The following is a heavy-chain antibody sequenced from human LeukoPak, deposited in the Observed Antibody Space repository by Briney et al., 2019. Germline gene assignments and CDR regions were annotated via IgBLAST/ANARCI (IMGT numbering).Heavy chain of an antibody. D-gene: IGHD3-3*01. J-gene: IGHJ5*02. V-gene: IGHV1-46*01. CDR3: AREVTIFGVDNWFDP. CDR1: GYTFTSYY. CDR2: INPSGGST. Sequence: GASVKVSCKASGYTFTSYYMHWVRQAPGQGLEWMGIINPSGGSTSYAQKFQGRVTMTRDMSTSTVYMELSSLRSEDTAVYYCAREVTIFGVDNWFDPWGQGTLVTVSS.